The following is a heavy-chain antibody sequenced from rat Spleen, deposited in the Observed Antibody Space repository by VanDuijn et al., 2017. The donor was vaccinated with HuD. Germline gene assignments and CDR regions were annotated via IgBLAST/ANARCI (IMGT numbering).Heavy chain of an antibody. J-gene: IGHJ2*01. CDR3: TTLGYYRSYNCDY. D-gene: IGHD1-2*01. CDR2: ISTGGCST. CDR1: GFTFSNYY. Sequence: EVQLVESGGGLVQPGRSLKLSCAASGFTFSNYYMAWVRKAPTTGLEWVAYISTGGCSTYYRDYVKGRFPITRDNAKSTLYLQMDSLRSDDTDTYYGTTLGYYRSYNCDYWGQGVMVTVTS. V-gene: IGHV5-27*01.